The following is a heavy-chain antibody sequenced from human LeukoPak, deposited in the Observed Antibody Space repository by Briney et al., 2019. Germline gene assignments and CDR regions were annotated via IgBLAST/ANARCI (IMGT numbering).Heavy chain of an antibody. V-gene: IGHV4-30-4*01. CDR1: GGSISSGDYY. D-gene: IGHD4-23*01. CDR2: IYYSGST. J-gene: IGHJ3*02. CDR3: ARVPLRWGDAFDI. Sequence: SETLSLTCTVSGGSISSGDYYWGWIRQPPGRGLEWLGYIYYSGSTYYNPSLKSRVTISVDTSKNQFSLKLSSVTAADTAVYYCARVPLRWGDAFDIWGQGTMVTVSS.